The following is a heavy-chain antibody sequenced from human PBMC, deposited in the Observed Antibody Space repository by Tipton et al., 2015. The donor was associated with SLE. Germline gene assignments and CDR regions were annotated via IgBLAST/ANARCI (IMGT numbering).Heavy chain of an antibody. J-gene: IGHJ5*02. Sequence: LRLSCTVSGASISSNIYYWGWIRQPPGKGLEWIGSIYYSGSTNYNPSLKSRVTISVDTSKNQFSLKLSSVTAADTAVYYCARQSYPGLVVYAHNWFDPWGQGTLVTVSS. CDR1: GASISSNIYY. D-gene: IGHD2-8*02. CDR2: IYYSGST. CDR3: ARQSYPGLVVYAHNWFDP. V-gene: IGHV4-39*01.